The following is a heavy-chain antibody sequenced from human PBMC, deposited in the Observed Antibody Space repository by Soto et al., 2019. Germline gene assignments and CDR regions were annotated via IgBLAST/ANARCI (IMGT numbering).Heavy chain of an antibody. J-gene: IGHJ4*02. CDR3: ARGSSGYYLYYFDY. CDR2: IIPIFGTA. D-gene: IGHD3-22*01. CDR1: GGTFSSYA. V-gene: IGHV1-69*13. Sequence: SVKVSCKASGGTFSSYAISWVRQAPGQGLEWMGGIIPIFGTANYAQKFQGRVTITADESTSTAYMEPSSLRSEDTAVYYCARGSSGYYLYYFDYWGQGTLVTVSS.